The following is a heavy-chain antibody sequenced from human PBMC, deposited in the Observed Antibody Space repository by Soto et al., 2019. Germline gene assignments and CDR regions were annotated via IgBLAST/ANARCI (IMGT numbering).Heavy chain of an antibody. V-gene: IGHV1-69*01. D-gene: IGHD3-22*01. Sequence: QVQLVQSGAEVKKPGSSVKVSCKASGGTFSRNTFSWVRQAPGQGLEWMGGIIPIFATANYAQKFQGRLSITADESKSTIYMDLSSLRFEDTAIYYCARQFDSDSSGYFYAYWGQGTLVTVSS. J-gene: IGHJ4*02. CDR1: GGTFSRNT. CDR2: IIPIFATA. CDR3: ARQFDSDSSGYFYAY.